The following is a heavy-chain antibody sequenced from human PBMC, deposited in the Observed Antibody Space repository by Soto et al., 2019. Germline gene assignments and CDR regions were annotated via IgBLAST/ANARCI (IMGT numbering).Heavy chain of an antibody. V-gene: IGHV4-59*01. D-gene: IGHD3-10*01. CDR2: ISYIGST. CDR1: DGFISSYC. Sequence: PSETLSLTCTVSDGFISSYCWSWIRQPPGKGLECIGYISYIGSTKYNPSLKNRVTILRDTSKNQFSLKLSSVTAADTAVYYCARSSSGSYYQQYWGQRALVTVSS. J-gene: IGHJ4*02. CDR3: ARSSSGSYYQQY.